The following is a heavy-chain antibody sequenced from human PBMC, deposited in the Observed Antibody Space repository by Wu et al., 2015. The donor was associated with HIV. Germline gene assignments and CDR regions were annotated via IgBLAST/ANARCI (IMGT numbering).Heavy chain of an antibody. V-gene: IGHV1-69*13. J-gene: IGHJ6*02. D-gene: IGHD6-19*01. CDR2: IAPLFVRP. Sequence: QVQLVQSGAEVKKPGSSVKVSCKASGGTLNNYAINWVRQAPGEGLEWMGRIAPLFVRPNYAQRFQGRVTITADESTSTAYMELSSLRSEDTAVYYCVRDQQWPTEYYHYYGMDVWGQGTTVTVSS. CDR1: GGTLNNYA. CDR3: VRDQQWPTEYYHYYGMDV.